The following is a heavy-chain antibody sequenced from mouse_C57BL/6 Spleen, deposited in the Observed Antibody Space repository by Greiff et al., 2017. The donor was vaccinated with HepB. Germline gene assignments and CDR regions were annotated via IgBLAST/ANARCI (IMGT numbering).Heavy chain of an antibody. Sequence: VQLQQSGAELVKPGASVKMSCKASGYTFTSYWITWVKQRPGQGLEWIGDLYPGSGSTNYNEKFKSKATLTVDTSSSTAYMQLSSLTSEDSAVYYCARGTGTGAMDYWGQGTSVTVSS. CDR2: LYPGSGST. V-gene: IGHV1-55*01. CDR1: GYTFTSYW. D-gene: IGHD4-1*01. J-gene: IGHJ4*01. CDR3: ARGTGTGAMDY.